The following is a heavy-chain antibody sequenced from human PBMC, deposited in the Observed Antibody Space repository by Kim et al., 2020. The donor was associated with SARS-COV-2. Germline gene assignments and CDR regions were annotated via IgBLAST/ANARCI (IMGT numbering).Heavy chain of an antibody. CDR3: AIDLGGFDSSGYFCH. D-gene: IGHD3-22*01. Sequence: ASVKVSCKASGYTFSDYSIHWVRQAPGQGLEWMGWINPNTGGAKYAQKFQGGVTITRDTSLSTAYLELTNLKFDDTAVYYCAIDLGGFDSSGYFCHWGQGTLVTVSS. CDR1: GYTFSDYS. J-gene: IGHJ4*01. V-gene: IGHV1-2*02. CDR2: INPNTGGA.